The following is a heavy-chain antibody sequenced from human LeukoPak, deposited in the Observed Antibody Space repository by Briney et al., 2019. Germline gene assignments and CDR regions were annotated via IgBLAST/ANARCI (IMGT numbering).Heavy chain of an antibody. CDR2: INHSGST. D-gene: IGHD6-13*01. J-gene: IGHJ2*01. CDR1: GGSFSGYY. V-gene: IGHV4-34*01. CDR3: ARVSSSWYQDWYFDL. Sequence: SETLSLTCAVYGGSFSGYYWSWIRQPPGKGLEWIGEINHSGSTNYNPSLKSRVTISVDTSKNQFSLKLNSVTAADTAVYYCARVSSSWYQDWYFDLWGRGTLVTVSS.